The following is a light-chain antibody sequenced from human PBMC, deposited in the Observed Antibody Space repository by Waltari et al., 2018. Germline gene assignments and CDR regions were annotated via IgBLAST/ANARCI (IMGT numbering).Light chain of an antibody. CDR2: EVS. Sequence: QSALTQPASVSGSPGQSITISCSGTDSDVGAYDFVSWYQQHPGKAPHLIIYEVSNRPSGIFNPFSASKSGNTASLTISGLQAEDEADYYCSSYTTSSAPGVFGTGTRVTVL. CDR1: DSDVGAYDF. CDR3: SSYTTSSAPGV. V-gene: IGLV2-14*01. J-gene: IGLJ1*01.